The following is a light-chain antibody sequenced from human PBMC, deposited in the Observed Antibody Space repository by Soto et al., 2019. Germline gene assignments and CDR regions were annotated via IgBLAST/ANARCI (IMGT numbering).Light chain of an antibody. CDR3: QQYDNLPRT. CDR1: QDISNY. CDR2: DAS. Sequence: DIQMPQSPSSLSASVGDRVTITCQASQDISNYLNWYQQKPGKVPKLLIYDASNLETGVPSRFSGSGSGTDFTFTISSLQPEDIATYYCQQYDNLPRTFGGGTKVEIK. J-gene: IGKJ4*01. V-gene: IGKV1-33*01.